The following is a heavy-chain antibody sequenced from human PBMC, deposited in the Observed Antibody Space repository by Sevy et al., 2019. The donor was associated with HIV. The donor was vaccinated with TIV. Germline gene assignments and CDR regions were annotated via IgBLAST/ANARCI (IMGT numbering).Heavy chain of an antibody. CDR1: GFDFSSHW. CDR3: ATPRFDF. V-gene: IGHV3-74*01. CDR2: MNTDGSST. Sequence: GGSLRLSCEASGFDFSSHWMQWVRQAPGKGLVWVSRMNTDGSSTNYADTVKGRFTFSRDNAKNTLYLEMDNLRDEDTALYYCATPRFDFWGPGTLVTVSS. J-gene: IGHJ4*02.